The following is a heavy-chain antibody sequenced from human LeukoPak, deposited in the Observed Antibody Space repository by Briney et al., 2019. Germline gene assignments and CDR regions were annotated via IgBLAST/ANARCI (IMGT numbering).Heavy chain of an antibody. CDR2: ISSSSSYI. CDR3: ARDAGIAARGFGY. V-gene: IGHV3-21*01. Sequence: GGSLRLSCAASGFTFSSYSMNWVRQAPGKGLEWVSSISSSSSYIYYADSVKGRFTISRDNAKNSPYLQMNSLRAEDTAVYYCARDAGIAARGFGYWGQGTLVTVSS. D-gene: IGHD6-6*01. J-gene: IGHJ4*02. CDR1: GFTFSSYS.